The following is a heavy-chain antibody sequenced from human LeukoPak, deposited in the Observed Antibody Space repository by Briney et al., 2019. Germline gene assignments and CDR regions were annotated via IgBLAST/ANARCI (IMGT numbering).Heavy chain of an antibody. CDR1: GYTFTVYY. J-gene: IGHJ5*02. Sequence: GASVTVSCKASGYTFTVYYMHWVRQAPGQGLEWMGWINPNSGGTNYAQKFQGRVTMTRDTSISTAYMELSRLRSDDTAVYYCARITMVRGVFSSWGQGTLVTVSS. CDR2: INPNSGGT. D-gene: IGHD3-10*01. V-gene: IGHV1-2*02. CDR3: ARITMVRGVFSS.